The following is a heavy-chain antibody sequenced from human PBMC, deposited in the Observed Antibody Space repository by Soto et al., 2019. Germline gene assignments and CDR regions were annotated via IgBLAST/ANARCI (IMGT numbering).Heavy chain of an antibody. CDR1: GFTFSSYA. V-gene: IGHV3-23*01. CDR3: AKGRGITIFGVVITFDY. CDR2: ISGSGGST. J-gene: IGHJ4*02. D-gene: IGHD3-3*01. Sequence: EVQLLESGGGLVQPGGSLRLSCAASGFTFSSYAMSWVRQAPGKGLEWVSAISGSGGSTYYADSVKGRFTISRDNSKNTLYLQMNRLRAEDTAVYYCAKGRGITIFGVVITFDYWGQGTLVTVSS.